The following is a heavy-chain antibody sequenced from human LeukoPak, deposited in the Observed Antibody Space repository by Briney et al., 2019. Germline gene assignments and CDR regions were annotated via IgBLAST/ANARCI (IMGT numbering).Heavy chain of an antibody. CDR1: GFTFSSYG. D-gene: IGHD6-13*01. CDR2: ISGSRSTI. V-gene: IGHV3-48*02. CDR3: ARDHYSRNDY. Sequence: GRSLRLSCAASGFTFSSYGMSWVRQAPGEGLEWLSYISGSRSTIYYADSVKGRFTISRDNAKNSLYLQMNSLRDEDTALYYCARDHYSRNDYWGQGTPVTVSS. J-gene: IGHJ4*02.